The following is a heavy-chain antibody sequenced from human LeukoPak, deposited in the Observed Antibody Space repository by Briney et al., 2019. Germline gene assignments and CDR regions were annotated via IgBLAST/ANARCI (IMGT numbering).Heavy chain of an antibody. J-gene: IGHJ4*02. D-gene: IGHD6-13*01. Sequence: GGSLRLSCAASGFIFSSYAMSWVRQAPGKGLEWVSSISSASSYIYYVDSLKGRFTISRDNAKNSLDLQMNSLRAEDTAVYYCARDARIVAAGTVIDSWGQGTLVTVSS. CDR3: ARDARIVAAGTVIDS. CDR2: ISSASSYI. CDR1: GFIFSSYA. V-gene: IGHV3-21*01.